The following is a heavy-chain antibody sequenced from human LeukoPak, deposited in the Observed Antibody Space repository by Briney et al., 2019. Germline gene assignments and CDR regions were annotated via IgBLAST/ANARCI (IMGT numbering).Heavy chain of an antibody. V-gene: IGHV4-38-2*02. CDR1: SYSLSSGPY. CDR2: IFHRGNS. J-gene: IGHJ4*02. CDR3: ARVTYVDDMLYQYFDY. Sequence: SETLSLTCPVSSYSLSSGPYWGWFRQPPGKGLDGVGGIFHRGNSYYNPSLKSRLTMSVDTSKNQFSLKLTSVTAADTALYYCARVTYVDDMLYQYFDYWGQGIQVTVSS. D-gene: IGHD4-17*01.